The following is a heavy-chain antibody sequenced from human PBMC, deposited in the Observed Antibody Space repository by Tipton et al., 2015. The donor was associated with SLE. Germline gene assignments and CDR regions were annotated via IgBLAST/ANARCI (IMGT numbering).Heavy chain of an antibody. Sequence: TLSLTCTVSGGSISRYYWSWIRQSPGKGLEWIGYIYSDGNTNYNPSLKSRVTISRDTSENQFSLTLTSVTAADTAVYYWARVRQEPPTGRGLYHMDVWGKGTAVTVSS. D-gene: IGHD1-26*01. CDR3: ARVRQEPPTGRGLYHMDV. V-gene: IGHV4-4*08. CDR2: IYSDGNT. CDR1: GGSISRYY. J-gene: IGHJ6*03.